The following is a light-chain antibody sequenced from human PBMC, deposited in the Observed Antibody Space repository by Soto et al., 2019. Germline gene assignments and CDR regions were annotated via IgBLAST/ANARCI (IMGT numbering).Light chain of an antibody. CDR3: QQYGSSPPFS. Sequence: EIVLTQSPGTRSLSPGERATLSCRASQGVSSTYLAWYQQKPGQAPRLLIFGASNRATGIPDRFSASGSGKDFTLTISRLEPEDVAVYYCQQYGSSPPFSVGPGTKVDI. J-gene: IGKJ3*01. CDR2: GAS. CDR1: QGVSSTY. V-gene: IGKV3-20*01.